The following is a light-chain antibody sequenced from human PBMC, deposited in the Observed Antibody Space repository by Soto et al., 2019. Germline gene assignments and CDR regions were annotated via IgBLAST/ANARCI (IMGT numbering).Light chain of an antibody. CDR1: QTISNE. V-gene: IGKV3-15*01. J-gene: IGKJ4*01. Sequence: EVVMTQSPATVSVSPGEGVTLSCRVIQTISNELACYQQKPGQAPRLLIYGASTRATGVPARFSGGGSGTEFTLTISSLQSEDFAFYYCQQNNKWPPVTFGGGTKVEIK. CDR3: QQNNKWPPVT. CDR2: GAS.